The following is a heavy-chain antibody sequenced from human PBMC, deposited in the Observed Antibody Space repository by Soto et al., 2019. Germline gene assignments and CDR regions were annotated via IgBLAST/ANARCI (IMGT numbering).Heavy chain of an antibody. V-gene: IGHV4-34*01. D-gene: IGHD5-12*01. J-gene: IGHJ4*02. CDR3: ARQREMATIFDS. CDR1: GGSFSGYY. CDR2: INHGGTT. Sequence: QVQLQQWGAGLLKPSETLSLTCAVYGGSFSGYYWSWIRQPPGKGLEWIGEINHGGTTIYNPSLKSRGTIAGGTCQNRVSLSLPSVTAADTAVYYCARQREMATIFDSWGQGTLVTVAS.